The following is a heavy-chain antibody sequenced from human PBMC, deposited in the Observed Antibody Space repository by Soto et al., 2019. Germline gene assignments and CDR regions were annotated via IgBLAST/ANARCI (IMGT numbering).Heavy chain of an antibody. CDR3: AGRGISSDNGMDV. V-gene: IGHV3-48*02. J-gene: IGHJ6*02. D-gene: IGHD6-6*01. Sequence: EVQLVESGGGLGQPGGSVRLSCVASGFIFSTYSMNWVRQAPGQGLEWVSDISSRSNTIYYVDSVTRRFTISRDNAMNALHLQMNSPRDEDTAVYYWAGRGISSDNGMDVWGQGTTVSVSS. CDR1: GFIFSTYS. CDR2: ISSRSNTI.